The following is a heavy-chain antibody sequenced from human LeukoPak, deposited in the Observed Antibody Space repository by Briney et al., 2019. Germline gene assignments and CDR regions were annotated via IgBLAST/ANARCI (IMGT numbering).Heavy chain of an antibody. Sequence: GGSLRLSCAASGFTFNNYAMSWVRQAPGKGLEWVSAISGSGGSTYYADSVEGRFTISRDNSKNTLYLQMNSLRAEDTAVYYCVKEHYYDSSGYSDYWGQGTLVTVSS. CDR3: VKEHYYDSSGYSDY. CDR2: ISGSGGST. J-gene: IGHJ4*02. CDR1: GFTFNNYA. V-gene: IGHV3-23*01. D-gene: IGHD3-22*01.